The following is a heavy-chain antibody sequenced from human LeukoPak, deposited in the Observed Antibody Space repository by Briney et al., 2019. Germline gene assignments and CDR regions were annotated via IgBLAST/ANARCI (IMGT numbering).Heavy chain of an antibody. CDR1: GYTFTSYY. Sequence: GASVKVSCKASGYTFTSYYMHWVRQAPGQGREWMGWINPNSGGTNYAQKFQGRVTMIRDTSISTAYMEMSRLRSDDTAVYYCARDGCSSTSFWWGNNWFDPWGQGTLVTVSS. J-gene: IGHJ5*02. CDR2: INPNSGGT. V-gene: IGHV1-2*02. CDR3: ARDGCSSTSFWWGNNWFDP. D-gene: IGHD2-2*01.